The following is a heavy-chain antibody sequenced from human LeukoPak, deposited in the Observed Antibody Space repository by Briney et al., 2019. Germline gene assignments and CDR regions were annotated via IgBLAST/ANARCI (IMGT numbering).Heavy chain of an antibody. CDR3: AKDFSRSVAVAPDY. Sequence: GGSLRLSCAASGFTFSSYAMSWVRQAPGRGLEWISDISGSGDIIDYANSVKGRFTISRDNSKNTLYLQMNSLRAEDTAVYYCAKDFSRSVAVAPDYWGQGTLVTVSS. CDR2: ISGSGDII. CDR1: GFTFSSYA. J-gene: IGHJ4*02. V-gene: IGHV3-23*01. D-gene: IGHD6-6*01.